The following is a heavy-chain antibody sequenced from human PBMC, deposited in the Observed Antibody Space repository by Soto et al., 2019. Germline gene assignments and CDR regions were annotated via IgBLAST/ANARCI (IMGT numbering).Heavy chain of an antibody. CDR3: ARRAKYNWNDAGY. D-gene: IGHD1-1*01. CDR1: GYSFTSYL. V-gene: IGHV5-10-1*01. Sequence: GESLKISCNGSGYSFTSYLISWVRQMPGKGLEWMGRIDPSDSYTNYSPSFQGHVTISADKSISTAYLQWSSLKASDTAMYYCARRAKYNWNDAGYWGQGTLVTVSS. J-gene: IGHJ4*02. CDR2: IDPSDSYT.